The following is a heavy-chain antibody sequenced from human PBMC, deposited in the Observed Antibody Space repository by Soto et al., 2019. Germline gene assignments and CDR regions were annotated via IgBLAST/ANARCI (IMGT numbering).Heavy chain of an antibody. D-gene: IGHD5-12*01. V-gene: IGHV1-69*13. Sequence: SVKVSCKASGGTFSSYAISWVRQAPGQGLEWMGGIIPIFGTANYAQKFQGRVMITADESTSTAYMELSSLRSEDTAVYYCARMDVEMATTYYYYYGMDVWGQGTTVTVSS. CDR2: IIPIFGTA. CDR1: GGTFSSYA. J-gene: IGHJ6*02. CDR3: ARMDVEMATTYYYYYGMDV.